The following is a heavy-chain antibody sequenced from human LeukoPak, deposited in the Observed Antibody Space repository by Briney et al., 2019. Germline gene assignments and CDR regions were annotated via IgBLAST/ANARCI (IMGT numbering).Heavy chain of an antibody. Sequence: SQTLSLTCTVSGGSISSGGYYWSWIRQHPGKGLEWIGYIYYSGSTYYNPSLKGRVTISVDTSKNQFSLKLSSVTAADTAVYYCARFTMITSSPFDYWGKGTLVTVSS. V-gene: IGHV4-31*03. D-gene: IGHD3-22*01. CDR2: IYYSGST. J-gene: IGHJ4*02. CDR1: GGSISSGGYY. CDR3: ARFTMITSSPFDY.